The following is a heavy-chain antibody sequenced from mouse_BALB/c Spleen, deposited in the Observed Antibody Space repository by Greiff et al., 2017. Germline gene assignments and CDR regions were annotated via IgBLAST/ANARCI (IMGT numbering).Heavy chain of an antibody. D-gene: IGHD2-4*01. CDR1: GFTFSSFG. CDR2: ISSGSSTI. J-gene: IGHJ4*01. V-gene: IGHV5-17*02. CDR3: ARTGVITGYAMDY. Sequence: VVESGGGLVQPGGSRKLSCAASGFTFSSFGMHWVRQAPEKGLEWVAYISSGSSTIYYADTVKGRFTISRDNPKNTLFLQMTSLRSEDTAMYYCARTGVITGYAMDYWGQGTSVTVSS.